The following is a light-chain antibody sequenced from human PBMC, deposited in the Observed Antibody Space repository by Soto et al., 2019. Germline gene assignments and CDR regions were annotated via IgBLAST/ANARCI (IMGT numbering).Light chain of an antibody. Sequence: EMVLTKSPGTLSLSQGEKTTLSCRASQSISSSYLAWYQQKPGQAPRLLVYGASSRATGIPDRFSGSGSGTDFTLTISRLEPEDFALYYCQQYSSTFWTLGQGTKVEIK. CDR2: GAS. CDR3: QQYSSTFWT. J-gene: IGKJ1*01. V-gene: IGKV3-20*01. CDR1: QSISSSY.